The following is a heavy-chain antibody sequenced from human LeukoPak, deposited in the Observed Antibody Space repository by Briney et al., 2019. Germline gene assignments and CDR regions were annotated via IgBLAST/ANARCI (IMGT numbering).Heavy chain of an antibody. J-gene: IGHJ4*02. CDR2: ISGSGGST. D-gene: IGHD5-12*01. V-gene: IGHV3-23*01. CDR1: GFTFSSYA. Sequence: GGSLRLSRAASGFTFSSYAMSWVRQPPGKGLEWVSAISGSGGSTYYAYSVKGRFTISRDNSKNTLYLQMNSLRAEDTAVYYCAKALSKMATKPGFDYWGQGTLVTVSS. CDR3: AKALSKMATKPGFDY.